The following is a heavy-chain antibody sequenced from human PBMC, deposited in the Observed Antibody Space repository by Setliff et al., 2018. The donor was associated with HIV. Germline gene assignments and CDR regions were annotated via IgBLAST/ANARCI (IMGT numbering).Heavy chain of an antibody. CDR1: GFTFSGYS. Sequence: GGSLRLSCAASGFTFSGYSMNWVRQAPGKGLEWVSTIRHSNPYEYYADSVKGRFTISRDNAKNSLYLQMNSLRAEDTAVYYCARGFTAAAGPNGYWGQGTLVTVSS. V-gene: IGHV3-21*01. D-gene: IGHD6-13*01. CDR3: ARGFTAAAGPNGY. J-gene: IGHJ4*02. CDR2: IRHSNPYE.